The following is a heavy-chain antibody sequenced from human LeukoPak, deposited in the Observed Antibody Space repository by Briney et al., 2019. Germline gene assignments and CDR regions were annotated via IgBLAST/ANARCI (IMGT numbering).Heavy chain of an antibody. CDR1: GCTLTELS. CDR3: ATVSRGVAAGILFTYYFDY. J-gene: IGHJ4*02. CDR2: FDPEDGES. V-gene: IGHV1-24*01. D-gene: IGHD6-13*01. Sequence: SVQVSCQVSGCTLTELSMHWVGPAPGRGREGVGGFDPEDGESIYAQKFQGRVTMTEDTSTDTAYMELSSLRSEDTAVYYCATVSRGVAAGILFTYYFDYWGQGTLVTVSS.